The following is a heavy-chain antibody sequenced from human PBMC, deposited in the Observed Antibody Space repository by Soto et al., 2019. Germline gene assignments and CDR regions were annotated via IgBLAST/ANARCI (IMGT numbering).Heavy chain of an antibody. Sequence: GGSLRLSCATSGFTFSNYRMNWVREAPGKGLEWVASISGSGKDTFYRDSVKGRFTISRDNAESSLVLQMNSLTVDDTVVYHCARVHLVRTSSYYCGMDVWGPGTTVTVSS. CDR1: GFTFSNYR. J-gene: IGHJ6*02. V-gene: IGHV3-21*06. CDR2: ISGSGKDT. D-gene: IGHD6-6*01. CDR3: ARVHLVRTSSYYCGMDV.